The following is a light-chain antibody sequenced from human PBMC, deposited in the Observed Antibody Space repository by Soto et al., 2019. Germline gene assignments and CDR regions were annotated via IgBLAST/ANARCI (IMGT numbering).Light chain of an antibody. CDR2: AAS. J-gene: IGKJ4*01. Sequence: DIQLTQSPSSVPASVGDRVTITCRASQGIRSWIALYQHKPGKAPNLLIYAASTLESGVPSRFSGSGSGTDFTLTIDRLQPEDFATYYCQQGYNFPFTFGGGTKVEIK. CDR3: QQGYNFPFT. V-gene: IGKV1-12*01. CDR1: QGIRSW.